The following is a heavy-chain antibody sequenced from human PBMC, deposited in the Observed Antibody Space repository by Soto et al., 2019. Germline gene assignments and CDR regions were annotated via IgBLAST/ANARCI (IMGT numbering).Heavy chain of an antibody. CDR3: ARKGAVAGFGY. CDR1: GFTFSSYW. V-gene: IGHV3-74*01. D-gene: IGHD6-19*01. CDR2: INSDGSST. J-gene: IGHJ4*02. Sequence: EVQLVESGGGLVQPGGSLRLSCAASGFTFSSYWLHWVRQAPGKGLVWLSRINSDGSSTNYADSVKGRFTISRDNAKSTLYLELNSLRAEDTAVYYCARKGAVAGFGYGGQGTLVTVSS.